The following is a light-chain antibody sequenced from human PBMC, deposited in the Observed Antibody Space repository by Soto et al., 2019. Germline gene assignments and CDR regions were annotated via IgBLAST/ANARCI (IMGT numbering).Light chain of an antibody. Sequence: DIQMTHSPSSLSASVGDRVTITCRASQSISSYLNWYQQKPGKAPKLLIYAASSLQSGVPSRFSGSGSGTDLTLTISSLQPEDFATYYCQSSYSTPRTTFGGWTKVDIX. CDR2: AAS. CDR3: QSSYSTPRTT. V-gene: IGKV1-39*01. CDR1: QSISSY. J-gene: IGKJ4*02.